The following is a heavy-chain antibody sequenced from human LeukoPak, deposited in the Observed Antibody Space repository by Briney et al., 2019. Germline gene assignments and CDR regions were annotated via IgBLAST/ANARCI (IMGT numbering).Heavy chain of an antibody. D-gene: IGHD3-22*01. Sequence: SETLSLTCTVSGYSISSGYYWGWIRQPPGKGLEWIGSIYHSGSTYNNPSLKSRVTISVDTSKNQFSLKLSSVTAADTAVYYCARGGLYYDSSGFWGQGTLVTVSS. V-gene: IGHV4-38-2*02. CDR3: ARGGLYYDSSGF. CDR2: IYHSGST. J-gene: IGHJ4*02. CDR1: GYSISSGYY.